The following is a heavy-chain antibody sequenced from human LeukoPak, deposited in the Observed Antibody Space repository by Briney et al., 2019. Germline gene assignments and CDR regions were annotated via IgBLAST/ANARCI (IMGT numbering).Heavy chain of an antibody. J-gene: IGHJ4*02. CDR1: AGSVSNGNYY. V-gene: IGHV4-61*01. CDR3: ARAVIAAAGTDY. Sequence: SETLSLTCTVSAGSVSNGNYYWSWLRQPPGKALEWIGYIYYTGTTYYIPSLEGRVTISVDTSKNQFSVKLSSVTAADTAVYYCARAVIAAAGTDYWGQGTLVTVSS. CDR2: IYYTGTT. D-gene: IGHD6-13*01.